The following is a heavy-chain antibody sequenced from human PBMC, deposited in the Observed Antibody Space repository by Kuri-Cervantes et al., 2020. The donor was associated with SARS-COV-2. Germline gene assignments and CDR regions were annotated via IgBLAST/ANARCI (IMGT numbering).Heavy chain of an antibody. D-gene: IGHD3-10*01. Sequence: LSLTCAASGFIFSGYCMTWVRQAPGKGLAWVANIKQDGSEEYYVDSVKGRFTISRDNAKNSLYLQMNSLRAEDTAVYYCAREDSGTNDAFDFWGQGATVTVSS. CDR1: GFIFSGYC. CDR2: IKQDGSEE. V-gene: IGHV3-7*03. J-gene: IGHJ3*01. CDR3: AREDSGTNDAFDF.